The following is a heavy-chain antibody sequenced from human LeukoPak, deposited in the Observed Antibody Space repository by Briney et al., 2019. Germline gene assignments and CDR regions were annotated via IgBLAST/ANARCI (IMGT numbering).Heavy chain of an antibody. CDR3: ARDGDSSGWYRLGAYYFDY. J-gene: IGHJ4*02. CDR2: ISSSSSYI. V-gene: IGHV3-21*01. Sequence: GGSLRLSCAASGFTFSSYSMNWVRQAPGKGLEWVSSISSSSSYIYYPDSVKGRFTISRDNAKNSLYLQMNSLRAEDTAVYYCARDGDSSGWYRLGAYYFDYWGQGTLVTVSS. D-gene: IGHD6-19*01. CDR1: GFTFSSYS.